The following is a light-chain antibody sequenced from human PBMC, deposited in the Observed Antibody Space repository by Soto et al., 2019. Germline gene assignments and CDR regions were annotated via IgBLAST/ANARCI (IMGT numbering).Light chain of an antibody. V-gene: IGKV1-39*01. CDR3: QQSYSTPRT. J-gene: IGKJ1*01. CDR1: QSISSH. Sequence: DIQMTQSPSSLSASVGDRVTITCRASQSISSHLNWYQQKPGKAPKLLIFAASSLQSGVPSTFSGSGSGTDFTLTITSPQPEDFATYYCQQSYSTPRTFGQGTKVDIK. CDR2: AAS.